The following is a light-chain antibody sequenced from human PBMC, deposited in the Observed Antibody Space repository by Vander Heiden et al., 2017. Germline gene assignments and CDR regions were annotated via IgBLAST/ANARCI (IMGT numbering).Light chain of an antibody. V-gene: IGKV2-30*01. J-gene: IGKJ2*01. Sequence: DVVMTQTPLSLRVTLGQPASISCRSSQSLVFSDGNTYLNWFHQRPGQSPRRLIYKVSDRDSGVPDRFSGSGSGTDFTLKSSRVDAEDVGVYFCMQGTHWPYTFGQGTKLEI. CDR2: KVS. CDR1: QSLVFSDGNTY. CDR3: MQGTHWPYT.